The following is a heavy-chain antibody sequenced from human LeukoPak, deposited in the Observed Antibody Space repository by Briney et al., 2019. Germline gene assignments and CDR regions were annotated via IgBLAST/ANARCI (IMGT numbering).Heavy chain of an antibody. CDR2: IGTAGDP. V-gene: IGHV3-13*05. D-gene: IGHD6-13*01. CDR3: VRGGAAGGNAFDI. CDR1: GFTFSSSD. J-gene: IGHJ3*02. Sequence: PGGSLRLSCAASGFTFSSSDMHWVRHATGTGLEWVSGIGTAGDPYYSGSVKGRFTISRENGRNSLYLQMSSLRAGDTAVYYCVRGGAAGGNAFDIWGQGTMVTVSS.